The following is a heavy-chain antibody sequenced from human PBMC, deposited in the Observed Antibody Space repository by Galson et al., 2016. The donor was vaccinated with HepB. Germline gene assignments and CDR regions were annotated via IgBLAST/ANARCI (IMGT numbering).Heavy chain of an antibody. D-gene: IGHD3-10*01. Sequence: SLRLSCAASGFIFSSFVVHWVRQAPGKGLEWVAVISSDGSNKNYAGSVKGRFTISRDNSKNTLDLQMNSLRAEDTAVYYCARDPGQPEFYYYGMDVWGQGTTVTVSS. J-gene: IGHJ6*02. V-gene: IGHV3-30-3*01. CDR3: ARDPGQPEFYYYGMDV. CDR2: ISSDGSNK. CDR1: GFIFSSFV.